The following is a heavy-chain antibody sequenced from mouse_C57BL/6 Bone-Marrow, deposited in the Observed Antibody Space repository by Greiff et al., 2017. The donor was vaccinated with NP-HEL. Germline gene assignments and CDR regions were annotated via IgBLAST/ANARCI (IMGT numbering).Heavy chain of an antibody. Sequence: DVKLVESGGGLVKPGGSLKLSCAASGFTFSSYAMSWVRQTPEKRLEWVATISDGGSYTYYPDNVKGRFTISRDNAKNNLYLQMSHLKSEDTAMYYCARDLKLRSWFAYWGQGTLVTVSA. CDR3: ARDLKLRSWFAY. J-gene: IGHJ3*01. V-gene: IGHV5-4*01. CDR1: GFTFSSYA. D-gene: IGHD1-1*01. CDR2: ISDGGSYT.